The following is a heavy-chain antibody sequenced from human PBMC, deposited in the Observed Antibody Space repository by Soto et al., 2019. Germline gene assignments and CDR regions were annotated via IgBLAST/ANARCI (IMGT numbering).Heavy chain of an antibody. CDR2: IKSKTHGGTI. J-gene: IGHJ6*02. CDR3: TTELPWDV. CDR1: SFTFRNAC. D-gene: IGHD3-10*01. V-gene: IGHV3-15*07. Sequence: GGTLRLSCASSSFTFRNACMNWVRQAAGKGLEWVGRIKSKTHGGTIDYATSVKGRFTISRDDSKNTLYLQMTSLKTEDTAVYYCTTELPWDVWGQGTTVIVSS.